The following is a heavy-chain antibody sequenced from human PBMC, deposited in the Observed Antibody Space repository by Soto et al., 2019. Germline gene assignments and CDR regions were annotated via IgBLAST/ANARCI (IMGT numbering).Heavy chain of an antibody. V-gene: IGHV1-69*13. CDR3: ARTSRRRATFYGMDV. D-gene: IGHD6-6*01. Sequence: SVKVSCKASGGTFSSYAISWVRQAPGQGLEWMGGIIPIFGTASYAQKFQGRVTITADESTSTAYMELSSLRSEDTAVYYCARTSRRRATFYGMDVWGQGTTVTVSS. CDR2: IIPIFGTA. CDR1: GGTFSSYA. J-gene: IGHJ6*02.